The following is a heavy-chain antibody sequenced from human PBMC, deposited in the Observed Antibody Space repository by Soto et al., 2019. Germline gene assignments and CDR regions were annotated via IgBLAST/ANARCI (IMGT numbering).Heavy chain of an antibody. CDR3: AKGGAIVAAGTRVYLYNAMDV. D-gene: IGHD1-26*01. V-gene: IGHV1-2*02. CDR2: INPNSGDT. Sequence: ASVKSSCTASGCTIAGYYVDGVRQAPGQGLEWMGWINPNSGDTSLAQRFQGRVTMNRDTSIGTAYMELRGLTSDDTAEYYCAKGGAIVAAGTRVYLYNAMDVWGQGTTVTV. J-gene: IGHJ6*02. CDR1: GCTIAGYY.